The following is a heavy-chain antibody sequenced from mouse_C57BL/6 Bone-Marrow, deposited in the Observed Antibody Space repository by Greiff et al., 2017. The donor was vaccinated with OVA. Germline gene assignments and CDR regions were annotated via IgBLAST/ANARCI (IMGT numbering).Heavy chain of an antibody. J-gene: IGHJ2*01. Sequence: QVQLQQPGAELVKPGASVKLSCKASGYTFTSYWMHWVKQRPGQGLEWIGMIHPNSGSTNYNEKFKSKATLTAAKSSSTAYMQLSSLTPEDSAVDYCAISSYSYGSSYGYWGQGTPLTVSA. CDR3: AISSYSYGSSYGY. CDR1: GYTFTSYW. CDR2: IHPNSGST. V-gene: IGHV1-64*01. D-gene: IGHD1-1*01.